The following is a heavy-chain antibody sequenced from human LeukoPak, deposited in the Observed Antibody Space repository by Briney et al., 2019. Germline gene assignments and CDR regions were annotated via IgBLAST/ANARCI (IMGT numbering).Heavy chain of an antibody. J-gene: IGHJ4*02. Sequence: SETLSLTCTVSGGSISSYYWSWIRQPPGKGLGWIGYIYYSGSTNYNPSLKSRVTISVDTSKNQFSLKLSSVTAADTAVYYCARANGSGWYGDYFDYWGQGTLVTVSS. V-gene: IGHV4-59*01. CDR2: IYYSGST. D-gene: IGHD6-19*01. CDR3: ARANGSGWYGDYFDY. CDR1: GGSISSYY.